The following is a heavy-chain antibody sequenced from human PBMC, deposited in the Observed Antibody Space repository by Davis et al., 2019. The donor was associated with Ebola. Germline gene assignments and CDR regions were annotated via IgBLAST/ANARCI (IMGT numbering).Heavy chain of an antibody. CDR1: GFTFSSYG. D-gene: IGHD6-6*01. Sequence: PGGSLRLSCAASGFTFSSYGMHWVRQAPGKGLEWVAVISYDGSNKYYADSVKGRFTISRDNSKNTLYLQMNSLRAEETAVYYCAKITGSSGYWGQGTLVTVSS. CDR3: AKITGSSGY. V-gene: IGHV3-30*18. J-gene: IGHJ4*02. CDR2: ISYDGSNK.